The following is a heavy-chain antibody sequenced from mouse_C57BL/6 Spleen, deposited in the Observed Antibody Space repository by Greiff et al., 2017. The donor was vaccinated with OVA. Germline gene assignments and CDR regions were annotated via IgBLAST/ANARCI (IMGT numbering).Heavy chain of an antibody. Sequence: VQLQQSGPGLVKPGASVKMSCKASGYTFTDYYMHWVKQSHGKSLEWIGYIYPNNGGNGYTQKFKGKATLTVDKSSSTAYMELRSLTSEDSAVYYCARVGEYEGAMDDWGQGTSVTVSS. CDR2: IYPNNGGN. V-gene: IGHV1-34*01. D-gene: IGHD2-14*01. J-gene: IGHJ4*01. CDR3: ARVGEYEGAMDD. CDR1: GYTFTDYY.